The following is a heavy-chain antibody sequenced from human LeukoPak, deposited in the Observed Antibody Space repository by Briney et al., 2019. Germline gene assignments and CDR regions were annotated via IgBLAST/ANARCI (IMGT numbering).Heavy chain of an antibody. CDR1: GGSISSSSYY. D-gene: IGHD4-17*01. CDR2: IYYSGST. Sequence: SETLSLTCTVSGGSISSSSYYWGWIRRPPGKGLEWIGSIYYSGSTYYNPSLKSRVTISVDTSKNQFSLKLSSVTAADTAVYYCARHGMTTVTYYYWGQGTLVTVSS. CDR3: ARHGMTTVTYYY. J-gene: IGHJ4*02. V-gene: IGHV4-39*01.